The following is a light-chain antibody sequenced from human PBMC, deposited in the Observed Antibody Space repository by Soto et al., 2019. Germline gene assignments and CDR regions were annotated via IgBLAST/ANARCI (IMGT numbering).Light chain of an antibody. CDR1: QSVSSS. CDR2: GAS. J-gene: IGKJ4*01. Sequence: EVVLTQSPATLSVSPGERSTLSCITIQSVSSSLAWYQQKPGQAPRLLIYGASTRATGIPARFSGSGSGTEFTLTISSLQSEDFAVYYCQQYNNWPPVLTFGGGTKVDIK. V-gene: IGKV3-15*01. CDR3: QQYNNWPPVLT.